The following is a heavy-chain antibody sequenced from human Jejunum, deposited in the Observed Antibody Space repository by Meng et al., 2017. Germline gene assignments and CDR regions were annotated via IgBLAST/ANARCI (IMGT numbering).Heavy chain of an antibody. CDR3: ARGGWDFEY. CDR2: VFYTGST. CDR1: GFSVTSGHYY. D-gene: IGHD3-16*01. J-gene: IGHJ4*02. V-gene: IGHV4-61*01. Sequence: QVQLQESGPGLVRPSETLSLTCTVSGFSVTSGHYYWSWVRQPPGQGLEWIGHVFYTGSTNYSPSFKSRVTISVHTSMNQFSLKLNSVTAADTAAYYCARGGWDFEYWGQGILVTVSS.